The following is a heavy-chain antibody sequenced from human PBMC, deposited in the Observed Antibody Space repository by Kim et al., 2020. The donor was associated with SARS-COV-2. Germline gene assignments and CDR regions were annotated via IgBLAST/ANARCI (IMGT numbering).Heavy chain of an antibody. CDR2: ISSSSSYI. CDR1: GFTFRSYC. Sequence: GGSLRLSCAASGFTFRSYCMTWVRQAPGKGLEWVSSISSSSSYIYYADSVKGRFTISRDNAKNSLYLQMNSLRAEDTAVYYCARGISAAAGTDMTYYFVYLGPGTLVTV. V-gene: IGHV3-21*01. CDR3: ARGISAAAGTDMTYYFVY. J-gene: IGHJ4*02. D-gene: IGHD6-13*01.